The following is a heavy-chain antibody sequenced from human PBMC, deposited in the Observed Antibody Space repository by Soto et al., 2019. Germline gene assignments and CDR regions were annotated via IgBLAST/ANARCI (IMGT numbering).Heavy chain of an antibody. CDR2: LYWNDDR. V-gene: IGHV2-5*01. CDR3: AHSASVPCCYYFDS. CDR1: GFSLSSIGVA. Sequence: QITLKESGPALVKPTQTLTLTCTFSGFSLSSIGVAVGWIRQPPGKALEWLALLYWNDDRRYSPSLKSRLTITKDTSKNQVVLTTTNMAPTDTATYYCAHSASVPCCYYFDSWGHGTLVTVSS. J-gene: IGHJ4*01. D-gene: IGHD1-26*01.